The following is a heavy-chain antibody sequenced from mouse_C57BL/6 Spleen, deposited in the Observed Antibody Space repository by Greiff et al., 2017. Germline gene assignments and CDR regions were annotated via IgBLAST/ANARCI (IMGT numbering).Heavy chain of an antibody. V-gene: IGHV1-78*01. D-gene: IGHD3-1*01. CDR1: GYTFTAYT. CDR3: AGSWTGCFDY. Sequence: QVQLQQSDAELVKPGASVKISCKVSGYTFTAYTIHWMQQRPEQGLEWIGYIYPRDSSTKYNEKVKGKATLTADKSSSTAYMQLHSLTSKDSAVCFCAGSWTGCFDYWGQGTPLTVSS. CDR2: IYPRDSST. J-gene: IGHJ2*01.